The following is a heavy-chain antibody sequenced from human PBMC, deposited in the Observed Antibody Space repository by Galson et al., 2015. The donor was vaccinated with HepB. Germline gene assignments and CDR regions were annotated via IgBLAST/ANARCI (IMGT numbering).Heavy chain of an antibody. V-gene: IGHV6-1*01. CDR2: TYYRSKWYN. Sequence: CAISGDSVSSNSAAWNWIRQSPSRGLEWLGRTYYRSKWYNDYAVSVKSRITINPDTSKNQFSLKLSSVTAADTAVYYCAGSYSGYGATAFDIWGQGTMVTVSS. D-gene: IGHD5-12*01. CDR1: GDSVSSNSAA. J-gene: IGHJ3*02. CDR3: AGSYSGYGATAFDI.